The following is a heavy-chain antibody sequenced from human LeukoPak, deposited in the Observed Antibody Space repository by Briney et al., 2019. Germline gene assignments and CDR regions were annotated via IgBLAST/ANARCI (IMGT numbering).Heavy chain of an antibody. CDR1: GFTFSSYA. CDR2: ISGTGGNT. J-gene: IGHJ4*02. D-gene: IGHD1-26*01. V-gene: IGHV3-23*01. CDR3: ANPYSGSYDADY. Sequence: GGSLRLSCAASGFTFSSYAMSWVRQAPGKGLEWVSAISGTGGNTYYADSVKGRFTISRDNSKNTLYLQMNSLRAEDTAVYYCANPYSGSYDADYWGQGTLVTVSS.